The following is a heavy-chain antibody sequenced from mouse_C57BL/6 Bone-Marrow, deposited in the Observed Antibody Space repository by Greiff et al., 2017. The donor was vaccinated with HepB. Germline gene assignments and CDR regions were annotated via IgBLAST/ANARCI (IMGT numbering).Heavy chain of an antibody. J-gene: IGHJ2*01. D-gene: IGHD2-3*01. Sequence: VQLQQPGAELVRPGSSVKLSCKASGYTFTSYWMHWVKQRPIQGLEWIGNIDPSDSETHYNQKFKDKATLTVDKSSSTAYMQLSSLTSEDSAVYYCAREDYDGYYFDYWGQGTTLTVSS. CDR3: AREDYDGYYFDY. CDR2: IDPSDSET. V-gene: IGHV1-52*01. CDR1: GYTFTSYW.